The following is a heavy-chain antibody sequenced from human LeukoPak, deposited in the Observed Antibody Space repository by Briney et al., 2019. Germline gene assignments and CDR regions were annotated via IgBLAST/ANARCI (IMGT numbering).Heavy chain of an antibody. J-gene: IGHJ4*02. D-gene: IGHD2-2*01. CDR2: IYPGDSDT. CDR1: GYSFTSYW. CDR3: ARVPAASKDLDY. V-gene: IGHV5-51*01. Sequence: GESLKISCKGFGYSFTSYWIGWMRQMPGKGLEYLGIIYPGDSDTRYSPSFQGQVAISADKSISTAYLQWSSLKASDTAMYYCARVPAASKDLDYWGQGTLVTVSS.